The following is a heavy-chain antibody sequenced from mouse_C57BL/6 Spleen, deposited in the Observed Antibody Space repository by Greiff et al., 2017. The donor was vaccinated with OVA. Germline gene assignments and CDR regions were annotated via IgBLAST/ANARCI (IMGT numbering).Heavy chain of an antibody. CDR2: INPGSGGT. J-gene: IGHJ2*01. D-gene: IGHD1-1*01. CDR1: GYAFTNYL. V-gene: IGHV1-54*01. CDR3: ERRGYGSPFDY. Sequence: VQLQQSGAELVRPGTSVKVSCKASGYAFTNYLIEWVKQRPGQGLEWIGVINPGSGGTNYNEKFKGKATLTADKSSSTAYMQLSSLTSEDSAVYFCERRGYGSPFDYWGQGTTLTVSS.